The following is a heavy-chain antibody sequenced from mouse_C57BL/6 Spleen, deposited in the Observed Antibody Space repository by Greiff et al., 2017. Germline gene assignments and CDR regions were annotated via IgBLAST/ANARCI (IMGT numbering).Heavy chain of an antibody. D-gene: IGHD2-3*01. CDR1: GFSFNTYA. CDR2: IRSKSNNYAT. CDR3: VRHEYDGYYYAMDY. J-gene: IGHJ4*01. V-gene: IGHV10-1*01. Sequence: EVQLVESGGGLVQPKGSLKLSCAASGFSFNTYAMNWVRQAPGKGLEWVARIRSKSNNYATYYADSVKDRFTISRDDSESMLYLQMNNLKTEDTAMYYCVRHEYDGYYYAMDYWGQGTSVTVSS.